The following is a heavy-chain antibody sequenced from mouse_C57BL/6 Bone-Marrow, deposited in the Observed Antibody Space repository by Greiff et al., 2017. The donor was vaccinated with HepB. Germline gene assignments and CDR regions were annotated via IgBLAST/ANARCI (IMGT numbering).Heavy chain of an antibody. V-gene: IGHV14-2*01. CDR2: IDPEDVQT. Sequence: EVQLQQSGAELVKPGASVKLSCTASGFNIKDYYMHWVKQRTEQGLEWIGRIDPEDVQTKYAPKSRREATITADTSSNTAYLQLSSLTSEDTAVYYCAVNWDPAWFAYWGQGTLVTVSA. CDR1: GFNIKDYY. D-gene: IGHD4-1*02. CDR3: AVNWDPAWFAY. J-gene: IGHJ3*01.